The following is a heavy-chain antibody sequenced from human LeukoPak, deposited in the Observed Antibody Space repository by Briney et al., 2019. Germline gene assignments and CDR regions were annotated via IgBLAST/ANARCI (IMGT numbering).Heavy chain of an antibody. Sequence: PGGSLRLSCAASGFTFSSHLMHWVRHAPGKGLVWVSRISSDGTYTNYADSVRGRFTISRDNAKNTLYLQVNSLRAEDTAVYYCAKVRTYFYHGLDVWGQGTTVTVSS. CDR1: GFTFSSHL. D-gene: IGHD1-14*01. V-gene: IGHV3-74*01. CDR2: ISSDGTYT. CDR3: AKVRTYFYHGLDV. J-gene: IGHJ6*02.